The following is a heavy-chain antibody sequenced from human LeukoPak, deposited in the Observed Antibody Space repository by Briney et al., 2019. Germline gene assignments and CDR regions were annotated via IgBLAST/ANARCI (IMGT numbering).Heavy chain of an antibody. CDR2: INPNSGGT. CDR1: GYTFTSYG. V-gene: IGHV1-2*02. D-gene: IGHD3-3*01. CDR3: ARAGYYDFWSGYSYYYYGMDV. J-gene: IGHJ6*02. Sequence: SVKVSCKASGYTFTSYGISWVRQAPGQGLEWMGWINPNSGGTNYAQKFQGRVTMTRDTSISTAYMELSRLRSDDTAVYYCARAGYYDFWSGYSYYYYGMDVWGQGTTVTVSS.